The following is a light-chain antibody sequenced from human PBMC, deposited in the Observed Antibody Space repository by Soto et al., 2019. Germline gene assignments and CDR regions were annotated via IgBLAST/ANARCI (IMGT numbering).Light chain of an antibody. CDR3: QQYGSSTGT. J-gene: IGKJ1*01. CDR2: AAS. V-gene: IGKV3-20*01. CDR1: QSVSSSF. Sequence: EIVLTQSPGTLSLSPGERATPSCRASQSVSSSFFAWYQQRPGQAPRLLIYAASSRATGIPDRFSGSGSGTDFTLTISRLEPEDFAVYYCQQYGSSTGTFGQGTKVEIK.